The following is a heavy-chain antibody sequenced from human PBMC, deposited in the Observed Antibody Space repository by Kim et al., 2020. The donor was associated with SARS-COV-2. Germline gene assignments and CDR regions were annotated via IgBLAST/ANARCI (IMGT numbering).Heavy chain of an antibody. V-gene: IGHV1-69*13. CDR2: IIPIFGTA. CDR3: ARGGCSGGSCYSNTGDWFDP. CDR1: GGTFSSYA. Sequence: SVKVSCKASGGTFSSYAISWVRQAPGQGLEWMGGIIPIFGTANYAQKFQGRVTITADESTSTAYMELSSLRSEDTAVYYCARGGCSGGSCYSNTGDWFDPWGQGTLVTVSS. D-gene: IGHD2-15*01. J-gene: IGHJ5*02.